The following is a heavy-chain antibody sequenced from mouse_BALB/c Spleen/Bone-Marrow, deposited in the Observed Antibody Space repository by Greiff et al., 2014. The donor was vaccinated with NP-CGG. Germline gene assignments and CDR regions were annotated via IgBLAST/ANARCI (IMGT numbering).Heavy chain of an antibody. CDR2: IWAGGST. CDR1: GFSLTSYG. D-gene: IGHD1-1*02. V-gene: IGHV2-9*02. J-gene: IGHJ4*01. CDR3: ARDGVYGSHSYAMDY. Sequence: QVQLKESGPGLVAPSQSLSITCTVSGFSLTSYGVHWVRQPPGKGLEWLGVIWAGGSTNYNSALMSRLSISKDNSKSQVFLKMNSLQTDDTAMYYCARDGVYGSHSYAMDYWGQGTSVTVSS.